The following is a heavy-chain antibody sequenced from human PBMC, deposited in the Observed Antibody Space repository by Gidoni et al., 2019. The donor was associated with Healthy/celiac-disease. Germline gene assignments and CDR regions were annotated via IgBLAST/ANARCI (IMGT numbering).Heavy chain of an antibody. CDR1: GYSVTSYW. J-gene: IGHJ5*02. Sequence: EVQLVQSGAEVKKPGESLKLSCKGSGYSVTSYWIGWVRQMPGKGLEWMGIIYPGDSDTRYSPAFQGQVTISADKSISTAYLQWSSLKASDTAMYYCARALDQTFDWSDNWFDPWGQGTLVTVSS. V-gene: IGHV5-51*01. CDR2: IYPGDSDT. D-gene: IGHD3-9*01. CDR3: ARALDQTFDWSDNWFDP.